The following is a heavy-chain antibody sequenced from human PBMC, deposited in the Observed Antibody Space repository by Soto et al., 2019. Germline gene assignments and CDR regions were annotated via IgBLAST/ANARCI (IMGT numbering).Heavy chain of an antibody. CDR2: IYPGDSDT. CDR1: GYSFTSYW. D-gene: IGHD2-15*01. J-gene: IGHJ4*02. Sequence: GESLKISCRGSGYSFTSYWIGWVRQMPGKGLEWMGIIYPGDSDTRYSPSFQGQVTISADKSISTAYLQWSSLKASDTAMYYCARQGLHCSGGSCYHVPFDYWGQGTLVTVSS. V-gene: IGHV5-51*01. CDR3: ARQGLHCSGGSCYHVPFDY.